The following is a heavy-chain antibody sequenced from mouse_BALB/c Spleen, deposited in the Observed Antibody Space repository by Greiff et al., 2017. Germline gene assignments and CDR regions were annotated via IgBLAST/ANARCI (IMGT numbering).Heavy chain of an antibody. D-gene: IGHD1-1*01. CDR1: GYTFTDYE. J-gene: IGHJ4*01. CDR2: IDPETGGT. V-gene: IGHV1-15*01. Sequence: QVQLQQSGAELVRPGASVTLSCKASGYTFTDYEMHWVKQTPVHGLEWIGAIDPETGGTAYNQKFKGKATLTADKSSSTAYMELRSLTSEDSAVYYCTISPYYGSSDYAMDYWGQGTSVTVSA. CDR3: TISPYYGSSDYAMDY.